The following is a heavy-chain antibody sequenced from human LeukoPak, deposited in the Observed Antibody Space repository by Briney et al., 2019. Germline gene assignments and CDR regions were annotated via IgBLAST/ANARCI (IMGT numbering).Heavy chain of an antibody. J-gene: IGHJ4*02. V-gene: IGHV1-18*01. CDR2: ISAYNGNT. D-gene: IGHD3-22*01. CDR3: ARTPRDYYDSSGYYYQDY. CDR1: GYTFTSYV. Sequence: ASVKVSCKASGYTFTSYVISWVRQAPGQGLEWMGWISAYNGNTNYAQKLQGRVTMTTDTSTSTAYMELRSLRSDDTAVYYCARTPRDYYDSSGYYYQDYWGQGNLVTVSS.